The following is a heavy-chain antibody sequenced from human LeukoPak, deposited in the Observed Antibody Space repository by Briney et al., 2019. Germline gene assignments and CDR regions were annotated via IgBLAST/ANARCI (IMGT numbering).Heavy chain of an antibody. V-gene: IGHV7-4-1*02. D-gene: IGHD3-10*01. CDR2: INTNTGNP. Sequence: ASVQVSCKASGYTFTSYAMNWVRQAPGQGLEWMGWINTNTGNPTYAQGFTGRFVFSLDTSVSTAYLQISSLKAEDTAVYCCAITLFPDGSGSYYNGGFDYWGQGTLVTVSS. CDR3: AITLFPDGSGSYYNGGFDY. J-gene: IGHJ4*02. CDR1: GYTFTSYA.